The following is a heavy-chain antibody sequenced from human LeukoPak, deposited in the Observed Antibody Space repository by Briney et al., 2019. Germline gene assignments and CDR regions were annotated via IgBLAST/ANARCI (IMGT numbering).Heavy chain of an antibody. CDR1: GGIFSSYA. J-gene: IGHJ4*02. V-gene: IGHV1-69*01. CDR2: IIPIFGTA. D-gene: IGHD3-3*01. CDR3: ASNTRGDFWSGFVSPGY. Sequence: SVKVSCKASGGIFSSYAISWVRQAPGQGLEWMGGIIPIFGTANYAQKFQGRVTITADESTSTAYMELSSLRSEDKAVYYCASNTRGDFWSGFVSPGYGGQGTLVTVSS.